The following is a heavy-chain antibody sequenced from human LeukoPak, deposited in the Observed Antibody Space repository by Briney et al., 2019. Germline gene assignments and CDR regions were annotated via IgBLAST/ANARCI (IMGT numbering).Heavy chain of an antibody. D-gene: IGHD3-22*01. V-gene: IGHV6-1*01. CDR3: ARDYYDSSGSQYYFDY. J-gene: IGHJ4*02. CDR2: TYYRSKWYN. CDR1: GGSVSSNSAA. Sequence: SQTLSLTCAISGGSVSSNSAAWNWIRQSPSRGLEWPGRTYYRSKWYNDYAVSVKSRITINPDTSKNQFSLQLNSVTPEDTAVYYCARDYYDSSGSQYYFDYWGQGTLVTVSS.